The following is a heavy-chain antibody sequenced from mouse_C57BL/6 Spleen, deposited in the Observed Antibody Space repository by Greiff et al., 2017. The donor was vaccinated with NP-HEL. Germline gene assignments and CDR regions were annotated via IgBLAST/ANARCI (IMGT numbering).Heavy chain of an antibody. CDR1: GYTFTSYW. CDR3: ARYPHYGRGAMDY. V-gene: IGHV1-59*01. D-gene: IGHD1-1*01. J-gene: IGHJ4*01. CDR2: IDPSDSYT. Sequence: VQLQQPGAELVRPGPSVKLSCKASGYTFTSYWMHWVKQRPGQGLEWIGVIDPSDSYTNYNQKFKGKATLTVDTSSSTAYMQLSSLTSEDSAVYYCARYPHYGRGAMDYWGQGTSVTVSS.